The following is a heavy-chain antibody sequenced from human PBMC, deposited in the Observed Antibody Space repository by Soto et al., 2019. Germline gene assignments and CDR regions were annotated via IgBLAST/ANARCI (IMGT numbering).Heavy chain of an antibody. CDR1: GYTFTGYY. V-gene: IGHV1-2*04. D-gene: IGHD3-9*01. Sequence: ASVKVSCKASGYTFTGYYMHWVRQAPGQGLEWMGWINPNSGGTNYAQKFQGWVTMTRDTSISTAYMELSRLRSDDTAVYYCAREERYYDILTGYYRAYYIDYWGQGTLVTVSS. CDR2: INPNSGGT. J-gene: IGHJ4*02. CDR3: AREERYYDILTGYYRAYYIDY.